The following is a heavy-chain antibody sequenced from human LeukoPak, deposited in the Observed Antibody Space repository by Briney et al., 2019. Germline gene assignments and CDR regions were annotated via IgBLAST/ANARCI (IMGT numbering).Heavy chain of an antibody. J-gene: IGHJ4*02. CDR3: ARGFPPRRNYDSSGYYSYYFDY. CDR1: GYTFTSYF. D-gene: IGHD3-22*01. Sequence: ASVKVSCKASGYTFTSYFIYWVRQAPGQGLEWMGWISAYNGHTKYPRKLQGRVTMTTDTSTSTAYMELRSLRSDDTAVYYCARGFPPRRNYDSSGYYSYYFDYWGQGTLVTVSS. V-gene: IGHV1-18*04. CDR2: ISAYNGHT.